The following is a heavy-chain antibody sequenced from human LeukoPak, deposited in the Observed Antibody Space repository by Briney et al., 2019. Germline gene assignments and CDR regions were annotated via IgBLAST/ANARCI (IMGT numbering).Heavy chain of an antibody. J-gene: IGHJ4*02. D-gene: IGHD2-21*01. CDR1: GFTFSSHW. CDR3: ARGTHCGGRVDFLDY. Sequence: GGSLRLSCGVSGFTFSSHWMTWVRQAPGKGVEGVASIRRGGSETYYADSVEGRFSLPRDDTKNSVYLQMNSLSAGDTAVYFLARGTHCGGRVDFLDYWGQGIKVTVSS. CDR2: IRRGGSET. V-gene: IGHV3-7*04.